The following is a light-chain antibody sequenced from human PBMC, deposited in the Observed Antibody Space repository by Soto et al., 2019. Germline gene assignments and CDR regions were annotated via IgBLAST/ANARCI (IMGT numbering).Light chain of an antibody. V-gene: IGKV3-15*01. CDR2: GAS. J-gene: IGKJ5*01. Sequence: VLTQSPGTLSLSPGERATLSCRASQSVSNNYLAWYQQKPGQAPRLLIYGASTRATGIPARFSGSGSGTEFTLTISSLQSEDFAVYYCQQYNNWPLTFGQGTRLEIK. CDR3: QQYNNWPLT. CDR1: QSVSNN.